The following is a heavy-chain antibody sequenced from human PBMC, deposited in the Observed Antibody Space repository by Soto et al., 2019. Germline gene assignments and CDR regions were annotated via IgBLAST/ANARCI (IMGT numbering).Heavy chain of an antibody. CDR3: ARHPFGGYSDSRGYYSY. CDR2: IYNSGNT. Sequence: SETLSLTCTFSVGSIYSGGYGWSWIRQHPGKGLEWIGHIYNSGNTYYNPSLKSRVTISVDTSKNQFSLKLSSVTAADTAVYYCARHPFGGYSDSRGYYSYWGQGALVTVSS. D-gene: IGHD3-22*01. J-gene: IGHJ4*02. CDR1: VGSIYSGGYG. V-gene: IGHV4-31*03.